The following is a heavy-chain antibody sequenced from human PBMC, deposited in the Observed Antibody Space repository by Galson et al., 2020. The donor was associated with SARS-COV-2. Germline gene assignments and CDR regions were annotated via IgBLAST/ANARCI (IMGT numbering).Heavy chain of an antibody. J-gene: IGHJ5*02. Sequence: GESLKISCKASGYNFTNYYMHWVRQIPGQGLEWMGIINPSDGIADYAQKFRGRVTMRRDTSTTTVYMELSSLRSEDTAVYYCARFPGTIVSTEPYNWFDPWGQGTLVTVSS. CDR1: GYNFTNYY. V-gene: IGHV1-46*03. D-gene: IGHD1-7*01. CDR3: ARFPGTIVSTEPYNWFDP. CDR2: INPSDGIA.